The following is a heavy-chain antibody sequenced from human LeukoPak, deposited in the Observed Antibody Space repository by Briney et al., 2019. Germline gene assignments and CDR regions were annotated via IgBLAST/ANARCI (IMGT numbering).Heavy chain of an antibody. CDR2: IKQDGSEK. D-gene: IGHD3-22*01. CDR3: ARDLSRSYYYDSRPGAFDI. Sequence: GGSLRLSCAASGFTFSSYWMSWVRQAPGKGLEWVANIKQDGSEKYYVDSVKGRFTISRDNAKNSLYPQMNSLRAEDTAVYYCARDLSRSYYYDSRPGAFDIWGQGTMVTVSS. V-gene: IGHV3-7*01. J-gene: IGHJ3*02. CDR1: GFTFSSYW.